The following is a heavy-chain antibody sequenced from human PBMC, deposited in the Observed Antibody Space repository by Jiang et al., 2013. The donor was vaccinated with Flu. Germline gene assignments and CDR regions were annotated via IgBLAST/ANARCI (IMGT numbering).Heavy chain of an antibody. Sequence: GPGLVKPSETLSLTCTVSGGSISSSSYYWGWIRQPPGKGLEWIGSIYYSGSTYYNPSLKSRVTISVDTSKNQFSLKLSSVTAADTAVYYCARGPGDFWSGYGWFDPWGQGTLVTVSS. J-gene: IGHJ5*02. V-gene: IGHV4-39*01. CDR3: ARGPGDFWSGYGWFDP. D-gene: IGHD3-3*01. CDR2: IYYSGST. CDR1: GGSISSSSYY.